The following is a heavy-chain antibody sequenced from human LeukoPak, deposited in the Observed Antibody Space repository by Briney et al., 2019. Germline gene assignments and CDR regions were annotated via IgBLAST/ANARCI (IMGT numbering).Heavy chain of an antibody. V-gene: IGHV4-34*01. CDR1: GGSLSGYY. D-gene: IGHD3-10*01. CDR2: INHSGST. CDR3: ARGYYYGSGSYPYY. Sequence: SETLSLTCAVYGGSLSGYYWSWIRQPPGKGLEWIGEINHSGSTNYNPSLKSRVTISVDTSKNQFSLKLSSVTAADTAVYYCARGYYYGSGSYPYYWGQGTLVTVSS. J-gene: IGHJ4*02.